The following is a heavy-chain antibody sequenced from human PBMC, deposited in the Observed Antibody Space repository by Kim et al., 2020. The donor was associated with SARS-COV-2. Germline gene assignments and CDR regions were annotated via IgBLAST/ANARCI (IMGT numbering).Heavy chain of an antibody. V-gene: IGHV4-34*01. D-gene: IGHD6-13*01. J-gene: IGHJ5*02. CDR3: ARGHSSSWYRNWFDP. Sequence: PTLKSRGTLSVDTSKNQCSRKLSSVTAADTAVYYCARGHSSSWYRNWFDPWGQGTLVTVSS.